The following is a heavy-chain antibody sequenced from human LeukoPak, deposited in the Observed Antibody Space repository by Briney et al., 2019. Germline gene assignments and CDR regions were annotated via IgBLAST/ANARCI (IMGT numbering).Heavy chain of an antibody. CDR1: GYTFTTYS. J-gene: IGHJ4*02. D-gene: IGHD3-16*01. CDR3: AGEVRRGTYDY. Sequence: GASVKVSCKASGYTFTTYSINWVRQATGQGLEWMGWMNPNSGGSGPAQKFQGRVTMTWNTPISTAYMEVSSLTSDDTAVYYCAGEVRRGTYDYWGQGTLVTVAP. V-gene: IGHV1-8*01. CDR2: MNPNSGGS.